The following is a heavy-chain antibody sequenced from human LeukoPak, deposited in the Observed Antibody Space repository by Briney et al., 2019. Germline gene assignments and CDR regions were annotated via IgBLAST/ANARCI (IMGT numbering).Heavy chain of an antibody. CDR1: GYTFTSYG. D-gene: IGHD6-13*01. CDR3: AREEPSSSPATFDY. J-gene: IGHJ4*02. Sequence: GASVKVSCKASGYTFTSYGTSWVRQAPGQGLEWMGWISAYNGNTNYAQKLQGRVTMTTDTSTSTAYMELRSLRSDDTAVYYCAREEPSSSPATFDYWGQGTLVTVSS. CDR2: ISAYNGNT. V-gene: IGHV1-18*01.